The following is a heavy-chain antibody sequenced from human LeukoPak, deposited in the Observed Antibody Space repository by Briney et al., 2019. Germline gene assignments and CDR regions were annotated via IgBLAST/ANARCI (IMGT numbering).Heavy chain of an antibody. J-gene: IGHJ5*02. CDR3: ARVRGVSNWLDP. CDR2: IYYGGRT. CDR1: GGSISSSTYH. V-gene: IGHV4-39*01. Sequence: SETLSLXCTVSGGSISSSTYHWGGIRQPPGKGLEWIGSIYYGGRTYYNPSLKSRVTISVDTSNNQFSLILSSVTATDTAIYYCARVRGVSNWLDPWGQGTLVTVSS. D-gene: IGHD2-8*01.